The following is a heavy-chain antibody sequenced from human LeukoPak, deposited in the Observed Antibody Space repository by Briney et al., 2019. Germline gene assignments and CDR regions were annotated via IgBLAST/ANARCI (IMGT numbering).Heavy chain of an antibody. CDR1: GGTFSSYA. Sequence: SVKVSCKASGGTFSSYAISWVRQAPGQGLEWMGGIIPIFGTANYAQKFQGRVTITADESTSAAYMELSSLRSEDTAVYYCARAAAADIAPFDYWGQGTLVTVSS. V-gene: IGHV1-69*13. D-gene: IGHD6-13*01. J-gene: IGHJ4*02. CDR2: IIPIFGTA. CDR3: ARAAAADIAPFDY.